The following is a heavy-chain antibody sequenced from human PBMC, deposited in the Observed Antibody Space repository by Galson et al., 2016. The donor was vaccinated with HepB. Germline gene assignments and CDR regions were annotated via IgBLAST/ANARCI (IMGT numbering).Heavy chain of an antibody. J-gene: IGHJ6*02. Sequence: SLRLSCADSTFTFSNYWMTWIRQAPGKGLEWLSYISSSGSTIYYADSVKGRFTISRDNANSSLYLQMNSLRAEDTAVYYCARVMVDYHYWSNKPKHYYSGMDVWGQGTTVTVSS. CDR3: ARVMVDYHYWSNKPKHYYSGMDV. V-gene: IGHV3-11*01. CDR1: TFTFSNYW. CDR2: ISSSGSTI. D-gene: IGHD3-3*01.